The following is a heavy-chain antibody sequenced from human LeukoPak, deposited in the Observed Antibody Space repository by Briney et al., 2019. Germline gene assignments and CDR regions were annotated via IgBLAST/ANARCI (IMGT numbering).Heavy chain of an antibody. CDR3: ARTEGYCSAGSCYFGY. D-gene: IGHD2-15*01. J-gene: IGHJ4*02. Sequence: ASVKVSCKASGYTFTGYYMHWVRQAPGQGLEWMGWINPNSGGTNYAQKFQGRVTMTRDTSISTAYVELSRLRSDDTAVYYCARTEGYCSAGSCYFGYWGQGTLVTVSS. CDR1: GYTFTGYY. V-gene: IGHV1-2*02. CDR2: INPNSGGT.